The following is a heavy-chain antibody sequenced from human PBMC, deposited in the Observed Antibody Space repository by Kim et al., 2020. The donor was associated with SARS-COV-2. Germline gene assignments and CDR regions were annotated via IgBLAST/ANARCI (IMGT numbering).Heavy chain of an antibody. D-gene: IGHD5-12*01. CDR3: AKGAWLDY. CDR1: GFSFSTYD. J-gene: IGHJ4*02. V-gene: IGHV3-23*01. CDR2: IKRPGGST. Sequence: GGSLRLSCAASGFSFSTYDMSWVRQAPGKGLEWVSGIKRPGGSTYYAESVKGRFTVSRDSARNTLYLQMNSLRAEDTAVYYCAKGAWLDYWDPVKLVSV.